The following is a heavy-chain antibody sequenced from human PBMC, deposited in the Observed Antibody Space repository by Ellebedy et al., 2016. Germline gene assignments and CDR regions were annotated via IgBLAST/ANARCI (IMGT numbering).Heavy chain of an antibody. CDR3: RQGHYFDQ. CDR2: ISGAGYTT. V-gene: IGHV3-23*01. J-gene: IGHJ4*02. Sequence: GESLKISCATSGFSFGNYFMTWIRRAPGKGLEWVATISGAGYTTFFADSVKGRFTISRDNSKNTLYLQMNNLRVDDTALYYCRQGHYFDQWGQGALVTVSS. CDR1: GFSFGNYF.